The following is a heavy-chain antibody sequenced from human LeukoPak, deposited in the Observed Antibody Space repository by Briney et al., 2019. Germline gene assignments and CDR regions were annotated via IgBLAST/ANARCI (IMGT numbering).Heavy chain of an antibody. CDR2: ISPSGTAR. V-gene: IGHV3-48*03. D-gene: IGHD6-13*01. J-gene: IGHJ4*02. CDR1: GFTFSSFE. CDR3: TRDGHSSTWYANFDY. Sequence: GVSLRLSCGASGFTFSSFEMNWVRLAPGKGLEWVSYISPSGTARYYADSVRGRFIISRDNAMKSLYLQMNSLRAEDTAVYYCTRDGHSSTWYANFDYWGQGILVTVSS.